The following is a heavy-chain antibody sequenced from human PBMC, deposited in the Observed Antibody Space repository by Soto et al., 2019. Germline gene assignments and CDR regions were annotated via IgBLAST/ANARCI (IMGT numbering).Heavy chain of an antibody. CDR3: ARVSGSYYYGMDV. Sequence: QVQLQESGPGLVKPSGTLSLTCAVSGGSISSSNWWSWVRQAPGQWLEWIGEIYHSGSTNYNPSLKSRVTTSVEKSKNQCSLKLSSVTAADAAVYYCARVSGSYYYGMDVWGQGTTGTVSS. D-gene: IGHD1-26*01. V-gene: IGHV4-4*02. J-gene: IGHJ6*02. CDR1: GGSISSSNW. CDR2: IYHSGST.